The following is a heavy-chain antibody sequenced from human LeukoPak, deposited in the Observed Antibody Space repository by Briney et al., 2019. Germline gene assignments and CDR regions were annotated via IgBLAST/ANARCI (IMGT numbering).Heavy chain of an antibody. Sequence: GGSLRLSCAASGFNFKWYWMHWVRPVPGKGLECLANIKEDGSETYYADSVTGRFTISRVNAKNLLFLQINSLRVEDTVVYYCARETLRRVETREGYRWGQGTLVTVSS. CDR1: GFNFKWYW. J-gene: IGHJ4*02. CDR3: ARETLRRVETREGYR. D-gene: IGHD5-24*01. CDR2: IKEDGSET. V-gene: IGHV3-7*01.